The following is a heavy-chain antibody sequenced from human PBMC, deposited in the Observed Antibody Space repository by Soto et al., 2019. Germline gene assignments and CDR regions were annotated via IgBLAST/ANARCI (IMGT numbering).Heavy chain of an antibody. D-gene: IGHD2-2*01. J-gene: IGHJ5*02. V-gene: IGHV3-74*01. CDR2: INSDGSST. CDR1: GFTFSRYW. CDR3: ASRGYQLLLLRRFDP. Sequence: GGSVRLSCAASGFTFSRYWMHWVRQAPGKGLVWVSRINSDGSSTTYADSVKGRFTISRDNAKNTLYLQMNSLRAEDTAVYYCASRGYQLLLLRRFDPWGQGTLVTVSS.